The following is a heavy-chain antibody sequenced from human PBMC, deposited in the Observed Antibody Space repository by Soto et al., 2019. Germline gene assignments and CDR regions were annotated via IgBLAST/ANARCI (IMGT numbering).Heavy chain of an antibody. CDR2: FDPEDGET. CDR1: GYTLTELS. J-gene: IGHJ3*02. D-gene: IGHD6-19*01. CDR3: ATDPYSSGSNDAFDI. V-gene: IGHV1-24*01. Sequence: ASVKVSCKVSGYTLTELSMHWVRQAPGKGLEWMGGFDPEDGETIYAQKFQGRVTMTEDTSTDTAYMELSSLRSEDTAVYYCATDPYSSGSNDAFDIRGQGTMVTVSS.